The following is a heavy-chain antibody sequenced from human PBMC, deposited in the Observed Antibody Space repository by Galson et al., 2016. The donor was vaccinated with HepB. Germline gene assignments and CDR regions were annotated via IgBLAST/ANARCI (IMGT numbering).Heavy chain of an antibody. CDR3: ARDRREYSNSYAFHI. D-gene: IGHD4-11*01. J-gene: IGHJ3*02. CDR2: TSYDGSNK. Sequence: SLRLSCAASGLTFSSYPMHWVRQAPGKGLEWVAVTSYDGSNKYYADSVKGRFTISRDNSKNTLYLQMNNLRAEDTAVYYCARDRREYSNSYAFHIWGQGTMVTVSS. V-gene: IGHV3-30-3*01. CDR1: GLTFSSYP.